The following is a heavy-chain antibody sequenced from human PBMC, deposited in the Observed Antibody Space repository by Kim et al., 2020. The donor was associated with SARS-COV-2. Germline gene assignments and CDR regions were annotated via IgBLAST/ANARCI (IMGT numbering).Heavy chain of an antibody. CDR1: GGSISSYY. CDR2: IYYSGST. J-gene: IGHJ3*02. CDR3: ASSANDAFDI. V-gene: IGHV4-59*13. Sequence: SETLSLTCTVSGGSISSYYWNWIRQPPGKGLEWIGYIYYSGSTNYNPSLKSRVTISVDTSKNQFSLNLSSVTAADTAVYYCASSANDAFDIWGQGTMVTV.